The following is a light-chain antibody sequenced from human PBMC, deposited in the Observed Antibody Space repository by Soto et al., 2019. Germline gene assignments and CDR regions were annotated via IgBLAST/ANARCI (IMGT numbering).Light chain of an antibody. Sequence: QSVLTQPPSASGSPGQSVTISCTGSSSDVGGYNYVSWYQQHPGKAPKLMIYEVSKRPSGVPDRFSGSKSGNTASLTVSGLQAEDEADYYCCSYAGSNNPYIFGTGTQVTVL. J-gene: IGLJ1*01. V-gene: IGLV2-8*01. CDR1: SSDVGGYNY. CDR3: CSYAGSNNPYI. CDR2: EVS.